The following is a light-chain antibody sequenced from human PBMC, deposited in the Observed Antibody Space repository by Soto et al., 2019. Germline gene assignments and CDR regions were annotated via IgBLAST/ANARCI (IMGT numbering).Light chain of an antibody. V-gene: IGLV2-14*01. CDR1: SSDIGGYNY. Sequence: QSVLTQPASVSGSRGQSITISCTGTSSDIGGYNYVSWYQQHPGKAPKLIIYNVSNRPSGVSNRFSGSKSGNTASLTNSGLLDEDEADYYCSSYRSGSTLIFGGGTKLTVL. CDR3: SSYRSGSTLI. CDR2: NVS. J-gene: IGLJ2*01.